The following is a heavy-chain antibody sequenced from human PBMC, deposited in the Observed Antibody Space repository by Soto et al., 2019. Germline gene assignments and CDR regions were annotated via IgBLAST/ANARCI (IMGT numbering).Heavy chain of an antibody. J-gene: IGHJ3*02. CDR1: GFTFSSYA. V-gene: IGHV3-23*01. Sequence: EVQLLESGGGLVQPGGSLRLSCAASGFTFSSYAMSWVRQAPGKGLEWVSAISGSGGSTYYADSVKGRFTISRDNSKHTLYLQMNSLRAEDTAVYYCAKTMDDYIWGSYRYKGPWAFDIWGQGTMVTVSS. CDR3: AKTMDDYIWGSYRYKGPWAFDI. D-gene: IGHD3-16*02. CDR2: ISGSGGST.